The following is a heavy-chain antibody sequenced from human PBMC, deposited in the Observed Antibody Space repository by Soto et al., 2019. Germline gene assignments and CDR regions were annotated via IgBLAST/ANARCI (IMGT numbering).Heavy chain of an antibody. D-gene: IGHD1-1*01. Sequence: PSETLSLTCSVSGGSISNYRWSWIRQPAGKGLEWIGRIFSSGATNYNPSLKSRLTISVGTSNNQFSLRLTSVTAADTAVYYCVRGTTTTTAPFYWGRGTLVTVSS. CDR3: VRGTTTTTAPFY. CDR1: GGSISNYR. CDR2: IFSSGAT. J-gene: IGHJ4*02. V-gene: IGHV4-4*07.